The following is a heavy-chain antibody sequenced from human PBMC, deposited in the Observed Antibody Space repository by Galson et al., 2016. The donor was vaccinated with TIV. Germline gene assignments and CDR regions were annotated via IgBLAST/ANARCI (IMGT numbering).Heavy chain of an antibody. CDR1: GFTFSIYS. D-gene: IGHD5-18*01. Sequence: SLRLSCAASGFTFSIYSMNWVRQAPGKGLEWVSSVSSRDGSIYHADSVKGRFTISRDNAKTSLYLQMNSLRDVDTAMYYCAYRGYDYGWWYFDLWGRGTLVTVSS. V-gene: IGHV3-21*01. CDR2: VSSRDGSI. J-gene: IGHJ2*01. CDR3: AYRGYDYGWWYFDL.